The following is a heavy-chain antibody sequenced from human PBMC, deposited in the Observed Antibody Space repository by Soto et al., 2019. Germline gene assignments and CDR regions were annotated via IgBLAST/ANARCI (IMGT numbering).Heavy chain of an antibody. CDR2: IYYSGST. D-gene: IGHD6-6*01. CDR1: GGSISSGDYY. CDR3: AVSIGARYFDY. J-gene: IGHJ4*02. V-gene: IGHV4-30-4*01. Sequence: QVQLQESGPGLVKPSQTLSLTCTVSGGSISSGDYYWSWIRQPPGKGLEWIGYIYYSGSTYYNPSLKSRVTRSVDTSKTQSSLKLSSVTAADTAVYYCAVSIGARYFDYWGQGTLVTVSS.